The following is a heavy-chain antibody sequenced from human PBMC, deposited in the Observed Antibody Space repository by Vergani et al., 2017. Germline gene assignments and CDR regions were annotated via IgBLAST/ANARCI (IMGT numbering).Heavy chain of an antibody. Sequence: QVQLQESGPGLLKPSQTLSLTCRVAGDSISSGNYYWNWIRQPAGKGLEWMGRIYSSGSTSYNPSIKSRITMSLDTSKNQFSLSLSSVTAAETAVYYCARGTFLHAFDNWGQGTVVTVSS. CDR1: GDSISSGNYY. CDR3: ARGTFLHAFDN. CDR2: IYSSGST. D-gene: IGHD1-26*01. J-gene: IGHJ4*03. V-gene: IGHV4-61*02.